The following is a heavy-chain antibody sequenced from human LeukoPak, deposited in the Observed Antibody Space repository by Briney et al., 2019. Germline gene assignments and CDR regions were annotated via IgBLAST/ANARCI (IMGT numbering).Heavy chain of an antibody. CDR2: IIPIFGTA. J-gene: IGHJ6*03. D-gene: IGHD6-13*01. CDR3: ARGGAAAGYYYYYYMDV. Sequence: SVKVSCKASGGTFSSYAISWVRQAPGQGLEWMGGIIPIFGTANYAQKFQGRVTITADESTSTAYMELSSLRSEDTAVYYCARGGAAAGYYYYYYMDVWGKGTTVTISS. CDR1: GGTFSSYA. V-gene: IGHV1-69*13.